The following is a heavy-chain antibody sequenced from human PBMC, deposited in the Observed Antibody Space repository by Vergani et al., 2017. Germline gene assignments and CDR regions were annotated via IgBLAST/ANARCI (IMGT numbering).Heavy chain of an antibody. CDR3: AKDRRSVTTPDY. CDR1: GFTFSSYG. J-gene: IGHJ4*02. V-gene: IGHV3-30*18. Sequence: QVQLVESGGGVVQPGRSLRLSCAASGFTFSSYGMHRVRQAPGKGLEWVAVISYDGSNKYYADSVKGRFTISRDNSKNTLYLQMNSLRADDTAVYYCAKDRRSVTTPDYWGQGTLVTVSS. CDR2: ISYDGSNK. D-gene: IGHD4-11*01.